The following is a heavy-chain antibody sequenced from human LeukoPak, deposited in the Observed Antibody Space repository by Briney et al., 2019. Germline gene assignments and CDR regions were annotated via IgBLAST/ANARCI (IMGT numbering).Heavy chain of an antibody. CDR1: GFTLSSYE. Sequence: GGSLRLSCAASGFTLSSYEMNWVRLAPGKGVEWISYISRTGNSIYYADSVKGRFTISIDSAKNSLYLQMNSLRAEDTAVYYCARGFSSGSSLPFDYWGQGTLVTVSS. CDR3: ARGFSSGSSLPFDY. J-gene: IGHJ4*02. D-gene: IGHD3-10*01. V-gene: IGHV3-48*03. CDR2: ISRTGNSI.